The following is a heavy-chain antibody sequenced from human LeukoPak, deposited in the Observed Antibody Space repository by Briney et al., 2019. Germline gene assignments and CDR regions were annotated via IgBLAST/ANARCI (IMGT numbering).Heavy chain of an antibody. CDR3: ARELEWLLSTWGMPDY. V-gene: IGHV3-33*01. CDR1: GFTFSSYG. CDR2: IWYDGSNK. D-gene: IGHD3-3*01. J-gene: IGHJ4*02. Sequence: GGSLRLSCAASGFTFSSYGMHLVRQAPGKGLEWVAVIWYDGSNKYYADSVKGRFTISRDNSKNTLYLQMNSLRAEDTAVYSCARELEWLLSTWGMPDYWGQGTLVTVSS.